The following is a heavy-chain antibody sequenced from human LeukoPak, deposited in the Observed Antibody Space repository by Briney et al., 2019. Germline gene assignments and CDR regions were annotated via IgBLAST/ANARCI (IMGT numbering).Heavy chain of an antibody. D-gene: IGHD6-25*01. CDR3: ARRSAAKDAFDF. Sequence: GGSLRLSCAASGFTFSNYWMHWVRQAPGKGLVWVSRVSYDGSSTNYADSVKGRFTISRDNAKNTLYLQMNSLRAEDTAVYYCARRSAAKDAFDFWGQGTMVTVSS. CDR2: VSYDGSST. CDR1: GFTFSNYW. J-gene: IGHJ3*01. V-gene: IGHV3-74*01.